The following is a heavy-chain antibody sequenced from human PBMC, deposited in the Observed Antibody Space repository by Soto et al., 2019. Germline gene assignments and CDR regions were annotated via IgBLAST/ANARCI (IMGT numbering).Heavy chain of an antibody. Sequence: SETLSLTCTVSGGSISSSSYYWGWIRQPPGKGLEWIGSIYYSGSTYYNPSLKSRVTISVDTSKNQFSLKLSSVTAADTAVYYCARHTYTDWFDPWGQGTLVTVS. D-gene: IGHD4-4*01. J-gene: IGHJ5*02. CDR1: GGSISSSSYY. V-gene: IGHV4-39*01. CDR3: ARHTYTDWFDP. CDR2: IYYSGST.